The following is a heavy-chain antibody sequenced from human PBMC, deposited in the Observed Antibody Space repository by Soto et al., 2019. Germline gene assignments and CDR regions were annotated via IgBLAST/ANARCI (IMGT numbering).Heavy chain of an antibody. J-gene: IGHJ3*01. CDR3: ARPYRSGWYGVFDF. CDR2: IYYSGST. V-gene: IGHV4-59*01. Sequence: QVQLQESGPGLVKPSETLSLTCTVSSGSINGYYWSWVRQPTGKGLEWVGHIYYSGSTNYSPSLKSRVTTSVDTSKNQFSLSRSSVTAADTAIYYCARPYRSGWYGVFDFWGPGTMVTVSS. D-gene: IGHD6-19*01. CDR1: SGSINGYY.